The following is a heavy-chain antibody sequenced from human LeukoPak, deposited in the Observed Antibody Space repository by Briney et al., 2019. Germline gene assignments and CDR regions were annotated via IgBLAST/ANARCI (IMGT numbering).Heavy chain of an antibody. V-gene: IGHV3-30*02. J-gene: IGHJ4*02. CDR2: IRYDGNNK. CDR1: GFTFSSYG. Sequence: GGSLRLSCAASGFTFSSYGMHWVRQAPGKGLEWVAFIRYDGNNKYYADSVKGRFTISRDNSKNTLYLQMNSLRAEDTAVYYCAKVPHFDWFSSWFDYWGQGTLVTVSS. CDR3: AKVPHFDWFSSWFDY. D-gene: IGHD3-9*01.